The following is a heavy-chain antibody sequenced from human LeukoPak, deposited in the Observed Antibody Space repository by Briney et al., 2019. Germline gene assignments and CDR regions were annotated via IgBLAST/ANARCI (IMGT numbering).Heavy chain of an antibody. CDR2: IKHSGST. CDR3: ARNLMEPIAVAGFNHREYYFDY. V-gene: IGHV4-34*01. D-gene: IGHD6-19*01. J-gene: IGHJ4*02. Sequence: SETLSLTCAVSGGXFSGYYCSWIRQPPGKGLEWIGEIKHSGSTNYNPSLKSRVTISVDTSKNQFSLKLSSVTAADTAVYYCARNLMEPIAVAGFNHREYYFDYWGQGTLVTVSS. CDR1: GGXFSGYY.